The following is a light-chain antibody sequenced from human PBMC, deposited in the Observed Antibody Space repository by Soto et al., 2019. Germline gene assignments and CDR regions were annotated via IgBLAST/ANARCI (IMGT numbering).Light chain of an antibody. V-gene: IGKV3-15*01. Sequence: EVRVKQSPATVSVSPGERATLSCRASQSVSSNLAWYQQKPGQAPRLLIYGASTRATGIPARFSGSGSGTEFTLTISSLQSEDFAVYYCQQYNNWPPIPFGQRRLL. CDR1: QSVSSN. J-gene: IGKJ5*01. CDR3: QQYNNWPPIP. CDR2: GAS.